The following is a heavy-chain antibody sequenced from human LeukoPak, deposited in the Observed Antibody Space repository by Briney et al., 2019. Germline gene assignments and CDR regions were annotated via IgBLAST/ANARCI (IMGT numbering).Heavy chain of an antibody. J-gene: IGHJ4*02. CDR3: ARARGYYYDSSGSDY. CDR2: INHSGST. Sequence: SETLSLTCAVYGGSFSGYYWSWIRQPPGKGLEWIGEINHSGSTNYNPSLKSRVTISVDTSKNQFSLKLSSVTAADTAVYYCARARGYYYDSSGSDYWSQGTLVTVSS. D-gene: IGHD3-22*01. V-gene: IGHV4-34*01. CDR1: GGSFSGYY.